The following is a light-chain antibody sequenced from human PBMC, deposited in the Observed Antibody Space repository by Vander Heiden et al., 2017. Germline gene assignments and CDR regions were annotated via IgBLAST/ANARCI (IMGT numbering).Light chain of an antibody. CDR1: QSISSW. CDR3: QQYSAFSPLT. V-gene: IGKV1-5*03. J-gene: IGKJ3*01. CDR2: KAS. Sequence: DIQMTQYPSTLSASVGDRVTITCRASQSISSWLAWYQQKPGKAPKLLIYKASNLESGVPSRFSGSGSGTEFTLTISSLQPDDLATYYCQQYSAFSPLTFGHGTKVEIK.